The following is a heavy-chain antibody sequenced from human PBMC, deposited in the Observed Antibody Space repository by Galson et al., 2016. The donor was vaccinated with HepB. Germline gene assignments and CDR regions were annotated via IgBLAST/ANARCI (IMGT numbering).Heavy chain of an antibody. Sequence: SLRLSCAASGFSFNNYAMHWVRQAPGKGLEYVSGISSNGGSTYYAESVKGRFTISRDNAKNTLYLQMNNLRAEDTAVYYCASSGYSGSWGQGTLVTVSS. D-gene: IGHD6-13*01. CDR1: GFSFNNYA. J-gene: IGHJ4*02. CDR3: ASSGYSGS. V-gene: IGHV3-64*04. CDR2: ISSNGGST.